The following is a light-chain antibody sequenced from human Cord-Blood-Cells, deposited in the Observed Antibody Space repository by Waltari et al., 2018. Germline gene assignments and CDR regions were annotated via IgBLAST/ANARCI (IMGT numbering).Light chain of an antibody. J-gene: IGKJ2*01. CDR1: QSVRSSY. CDR2: GAS. V-gene: IGKV3-20*01. CDR3: QQYGSSPYT. Sequence: EIVLTQSPGTLSLSPGERDTLSCRASQSVRSSYLAWYQQKPGQAPRLLIYGASSRATGIPDRVSGSGSGTDFTLTISRLEPEDFAVYYCQQYGSSPYTFGQGTKLEIK.